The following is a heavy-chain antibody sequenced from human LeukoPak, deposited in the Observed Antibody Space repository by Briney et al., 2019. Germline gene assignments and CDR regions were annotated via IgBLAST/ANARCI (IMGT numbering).Heavy chain of an antibody. CDR3: ARDQGYYDILTGYEPYYYYGMDV. D-gene: IGHD3-9*01. V-gene: IGHV1-69*13. CDR1: GGTFSSYA. J-gene: IGHJ6*02. Sequence: SAKVSCKASGGTFSSYAISWVRQAPGQGLEWMGGIIPIFGTANYAQKFQGRVTITADESTSTAYMELSSLRSEDTAVYYCARDQGYYDILTGYEPYYYYGMDVWGQGTTVTVSS. CDR2: IIPIFGTA.